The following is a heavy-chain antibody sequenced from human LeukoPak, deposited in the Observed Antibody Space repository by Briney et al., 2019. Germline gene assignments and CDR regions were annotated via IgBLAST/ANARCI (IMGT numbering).Heavy chain of an antibody. CDR1: GYTFTGYY. CDR3: ARMEGAVAGDDY. CDR2: INPNSGGT. J-gene: IGHJ4*02. V-gene: IGHV1-2*06. Sequence: ASVKVSCKASGYTFTGYYMHWVRQAPGQGLEWMGRINPNSGGTNYAQKFQGRVTMTRDTSISTAYMELSRLRSEATAVYYCARMEGAVAGDDYWGQGTLVTVSS. D-gene: IGHD6-19*01.